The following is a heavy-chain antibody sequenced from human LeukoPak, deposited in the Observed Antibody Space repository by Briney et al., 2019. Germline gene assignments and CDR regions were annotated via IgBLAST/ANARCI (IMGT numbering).Heavy chain of an antibody. V-gene: IGHV3-48*01. CDR1: GFTFSSYG. CDR2: ISSSSTII. D-gene: IGHD6-25*01. CDR3: ARVGSRIAAAGTVY. Sequence: GGSLRLSCAASGFTFSSYGMNWVRQAPGKGLEWVSYISSSSTIIYYADSVKGRFTISRDNAKNSLYLQMNSLRAEDTALYYCARVGSRIAAAGTVYWGQGTLVTVSS. J-gene: IGHJ4*02.